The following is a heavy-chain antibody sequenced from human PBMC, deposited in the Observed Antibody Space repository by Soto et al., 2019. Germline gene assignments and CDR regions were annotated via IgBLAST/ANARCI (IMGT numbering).Heavy chain of an antibody. V-gene: IGHV4-4*02. CDR3: ARVSGSYYYGMDV. Sequence: PSETLSLTCAVSGGSISSSNWWSWVRQPPRKGLEWIGEIYHSGSTNYNPSLKSRVTISVDKSKNQFSLKLSSVTAADTAVYYCARVSGSYYYGMDVWGQGTTVTVSS. J-gene: IGHJ6*02. CDR2: IYHSGST. CDR1: GGSISSSNW. D-gene: IGHD1-26*01.